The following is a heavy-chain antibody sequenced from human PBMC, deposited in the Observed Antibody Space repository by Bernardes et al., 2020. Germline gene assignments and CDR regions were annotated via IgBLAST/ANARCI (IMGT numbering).Heavy chain of an antibody. CDR2: VFHGRTT. CDR1: GYSISSGYT. J-gene: IGHJ4*02. CDR3: AREYSAYGHADY. D-gene: IGHD5-12*01. V-gene: IGHV4-38-2*02. Sequence: SETLSLTCAVSGYSISSGYTWGWIRQPPGKGQEWIGYVFHGRTTYYNPSLKSRVTISVDTSKNQFSLNLSSVTAADTAVYYCAREYSAYGHADYWGQGTLVTVST.